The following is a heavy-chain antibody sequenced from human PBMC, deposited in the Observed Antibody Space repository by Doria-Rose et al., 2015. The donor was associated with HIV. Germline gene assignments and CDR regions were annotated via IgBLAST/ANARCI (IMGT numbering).Heavy chain of an antibody. CDR2: NFSDDER. V-gene: IGHV2-26*01. D-gene: IGHD6-13*01. CDR3: ARIKSSRWYHKYYFDF. J-gene: IGHJ4*02. CDR1: GVSLSSPGMG. Sequence: QVTLKESGPVLVKPTETLTLTCTVSGVSLSSPGMGVSRIRQPPGTALEWHANNFSDDERYYQTSLKSRLTISRGTSKSQVVLTMTDMDPVDTATYYCARIKSSRWYHKYYFDFWGQGTLVIVSA.